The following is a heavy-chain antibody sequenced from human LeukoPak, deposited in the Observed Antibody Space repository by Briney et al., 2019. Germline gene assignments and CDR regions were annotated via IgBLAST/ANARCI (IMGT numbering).Heavy chain of an antibody. CDR3: AKSNGYGLVDI. CDR1: GFTFNTYS. D-gene: IGHD3-10*01. V-gene: IGHV4-59*12. J-gene: IGHJ3*02. CDR2: IYYSGST. Sequence: PGGSLRLSCEASGFTFNTYSMNWARQAPGKGLEWIGYIYYSGSTNYNPSLKSRVTISVDTSRNQFSLKLNSVTAADTAVYYCAKSNGYGLVDIWGQGTMVTVSS.